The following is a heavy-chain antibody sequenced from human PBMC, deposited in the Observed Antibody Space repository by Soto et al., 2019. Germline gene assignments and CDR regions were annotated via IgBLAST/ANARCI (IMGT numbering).Heavy chain of an antibody. D-gene: IGHD3-9*01. Sequence: QTLSLTCAISGDSVSSNSAAWNWIRQSPSRGLEWLGRTYYRSKWYNDYAVSVKSRITINPDTSKNQFSLQLNSVTPEDTAVYYCARELDILTGYYTPNYYYYGMDVWGQGTTVTVSS. CDR2: TYYRSKWYN. CDR1: GDSVSSNSAA. J-gene: IGHJ6*02. V-gene: IGHV6-1*01. CDR3: ARELDILTGYYTPNYYYYGMDV.